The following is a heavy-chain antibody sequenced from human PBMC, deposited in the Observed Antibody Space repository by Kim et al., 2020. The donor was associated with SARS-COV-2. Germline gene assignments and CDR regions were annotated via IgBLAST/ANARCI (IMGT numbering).Heavy chain of an antibody. CDR3: ARLGITMVRGVSPRFDP. J-gene: IGHJ5*02. Sequence: SETLSLTCTVSGGSISSSSYYWGWIRQPPGKGLEWIGSIYYSGSTYYNPSLKSRVTISVDTSKNQFSLKLSSVTAADTAVYYCARLGITMVRGVSPRFDPWGQGTLVTVSS. D-gene: IGHD3-10*01. CDR2: IYYSGST. V-gene: IGHV4-39*01. CDR1: GGSISSSSYY.